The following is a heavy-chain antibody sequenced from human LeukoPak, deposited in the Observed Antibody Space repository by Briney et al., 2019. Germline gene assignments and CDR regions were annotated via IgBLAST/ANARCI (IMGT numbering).Heavy chain of an antibody. Sequence: GGSLRLSCAASGFTFSSYAMHWVRQAPGKGLEWVAVISYDGSNKYYADSVKGRFTISRDNSKNTLYLQMNSLSAEDTAVYYCAKDLGGKPYYYYGMDVWGQGTTVTVSS. CDR2: ISYDGSNK. V-gene: IGHV3-30*04. CDR1: GFTFSSYA. CDR3: AKDLGGKPYYYYGMDV. J-gene: IGHJ6*02.